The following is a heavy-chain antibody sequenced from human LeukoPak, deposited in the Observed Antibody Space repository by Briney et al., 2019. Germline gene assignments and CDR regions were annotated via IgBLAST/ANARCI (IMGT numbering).Heavy chain of an antibody. V-gene: IGHV3-21*01. CDR1: GFTFGSYS. CDR3: ARDRVLSSGWYLRFDY. D-gene: IGHD6-19*01. CDR2: ISSSSSYI. J-gene: IGHJ4*02. Sequence: GGSLRLSCAASGFTFGSYSMNWVRQAPGKGLEWVSSISSSSSYIYYADSVKGRFTISRDNAKNSLYLQMNSLRAEDTAVYYCARDRVLSSGWYLRFDYWGQGTLVTVSS.